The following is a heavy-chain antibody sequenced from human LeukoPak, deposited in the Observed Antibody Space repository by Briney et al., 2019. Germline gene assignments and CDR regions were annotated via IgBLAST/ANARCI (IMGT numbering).Heavy chain of an antibody. CDR3: ARESLSGYYMDV. CDR2: ISSSSSTI. V-gene: IGHV3-48*04. J-gene: IGHJ6*03. CDR1: GFTFSSYS. Sequence: PGGSLRLSCAASGFTFSSYSMNWVRQAPGKGLERVSYISSSSSTIYYADSVKGRFTISRDNAKNSLYLQMNSLRAEDTAVYYCARESLSGYYMDVWGKGTTVTVSS.